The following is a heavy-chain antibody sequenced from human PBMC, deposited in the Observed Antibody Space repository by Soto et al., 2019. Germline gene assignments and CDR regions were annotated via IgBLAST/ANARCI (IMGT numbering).Heavy chain of an antibody. Sequence: GGSLRLSCAASGFTSSGYWMTWVRQAPGKGLEWVANINQDGSEKYYVDSVKGRFTISRDNAKDSLYLQMNSLRAEDTAIYYCARAYSNPRGRFDPWGQGTLVTVSS. J-gene: IGHJ5*02. CDR1: GFTSSGYW. CDR2: INQDGSEK. D-gene: IGHD4-4*01. V-gene: IGHV3-7*01. CDR3: ARAYSNPRGRFDP.